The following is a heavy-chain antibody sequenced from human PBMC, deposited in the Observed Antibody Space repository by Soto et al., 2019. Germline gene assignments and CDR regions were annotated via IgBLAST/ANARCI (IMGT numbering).Heavy chain of an antibody. CDR1: GGSISSYY. D-gene: IGHD3-10*01. CDR2: IYYSGST. Sequence: QVQLQESGPGLVKPSETLSLTCTVSGGSISSYYWSWIRQPPGKGLEWIGYIYYSGSTNYNPSLKGRVTRSVDTSKNQCSLMLSSVTAADTAVYYCARVWGGAFDIWGQGTMVTVSS. CDR3: ARVWGGAFDI. V-gene: IGHV4-59*01. J-gene: IGHJ3*02.